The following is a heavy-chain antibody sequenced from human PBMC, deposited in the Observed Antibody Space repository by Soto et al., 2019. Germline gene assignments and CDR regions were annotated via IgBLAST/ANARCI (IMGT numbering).Heavy chain of an antibody. CDR2: IYYSGST. D-gene: IGHD6-19*01. V-gene: IGHV4-39*01. J-gene: IGHJ4*02. Sequence: QLQLQESGPGLVKPSETLSLTCTVSGGSISSSSYYWGWIRQPPGKGLEWIGSIYYSGSTYYNPSVKSRVTISVETSKIQFSLKLSSVTAADTAVYYCARQQSRYSSGWAHFDYWGQGPLVTVSS. CDR3: ARQQSRYSSGWAHFDY. CDR1: GGSISSSSYY.